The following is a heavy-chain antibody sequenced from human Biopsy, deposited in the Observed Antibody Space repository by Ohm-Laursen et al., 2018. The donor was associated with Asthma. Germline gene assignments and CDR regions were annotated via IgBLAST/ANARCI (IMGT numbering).Heavy chain of an antibody. CDR2: ISSSGSTT. V-gene: IGHV3-11*01. J-gene: IGHJ6*02. CDR1: GFSFSDYY. CDR3: ARVFESSEWGPVYHFGLDV. Sequence: GSLRLSCSASGFSFSDYYMTWMRQAPGKGLEWVSSISSSGSTTYPAESVKGRFTISRDNAQKSLFLQMGSLRAEDTAIYYCARVFESSEWGPVYHFGLDVWGQGTTVAVSS. D-gene: IGHD5/OR15-5a*01.